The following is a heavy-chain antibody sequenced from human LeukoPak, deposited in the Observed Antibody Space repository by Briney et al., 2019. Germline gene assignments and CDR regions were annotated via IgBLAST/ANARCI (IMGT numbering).Heavy chain of an antibody. CDR1: GFTVSSNY. V-gene: IGHV3-53*01. J-gene: IGHJ4*02. Sequence: GGSLRLSCAASGFTVSSNYMSWVRQAPGKGLEWVSVIYSGGSTYYADSVKGRFTISRDNSKNTLYLQMNSLRAEDTAVYYCARVTYYYDNDYWGQGTLVTVSS. CDR3: ARVTYYYDNDY. CDR2: IYSGGST. D-gene: IGHD3-22*01.